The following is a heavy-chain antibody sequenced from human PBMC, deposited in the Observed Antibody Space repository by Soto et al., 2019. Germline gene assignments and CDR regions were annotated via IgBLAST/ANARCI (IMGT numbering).Heavy chain of an antibody. Sequence: QVQLVESGGGVVQPGRSLRLSCAASGFTFSHYGMHWVRQAPGKGLEWVAVIWDDGIKKFYPDSVRGRFTISRDNSENTLFLQMNSLTAADTAIYYCVRGGNVAGAFDIWGQGTMVTVSS. J-gene: IGHJ3*02. CDR3: VRGGNVAGAFDI. CDR1: GFTFSHYG. CDR2: IWDDGIKK. V-gene: IGHV3-33*01. D-gene: IGHD3-16*01.